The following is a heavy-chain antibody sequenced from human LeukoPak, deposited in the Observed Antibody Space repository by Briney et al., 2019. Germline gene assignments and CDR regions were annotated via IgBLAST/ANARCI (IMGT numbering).Heavy chain of an antibody. CDR2: ISAYNGNT. Sequence: ASVKVSCKASGYTFTSYGISWVRQAPGQGLEWMGWISAYNGNTNYAQKLRGRVTMTTDTSTSTAYMELRSLRSDDTAVYYCARAYYYDSSGYSPPGYWGQGTLVTVSS. CDR3: ARAYYYDSSGYSPPGY. V-gene: IGHV1-18*01. D-gene: IGHD3-22*01. J-gene: IGHJ4*02. CDR1: GYTFTSYG.